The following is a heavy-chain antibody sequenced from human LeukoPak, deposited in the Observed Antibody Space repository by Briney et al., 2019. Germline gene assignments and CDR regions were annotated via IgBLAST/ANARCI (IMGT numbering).Heavy chain of an antibody. D-gene: IGHD3-3*01. J-gene: IGHJ4*01. V-gene: IGHV3-48*01. CDR3: ARVDDFWSGYYXXLLDY. CDR2: ISSSSSTI. Sequence: PGGSLRLSCAASGFTFSSYSMNWVRQAPGKGLEWVSYISSSSSTIYYADSVKGRFTISRDNAKNSLYLQMNSLRAEDTAVYYCARVDDFWSGYYXXLLDYWXXGNLVTVS. CDR1: GFTFSSYS.